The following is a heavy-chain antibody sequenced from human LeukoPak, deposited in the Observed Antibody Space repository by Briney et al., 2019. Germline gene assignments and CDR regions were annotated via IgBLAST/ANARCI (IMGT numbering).Heavy chain of an antibody. CDR3: ARYGAAAGTFDY. V-gene: IGHV1-69*05. CDR2: IIPIFGTA. CDR1: GYTFTSYG. D-gene: IGHD6-13*01. Sequence: SVKVSCKASGYTFTSYGISWVRQAPGQGLEWMGGIIPIFGTANYTQTFQGRVTITTDESTSTAYMELSSLRSEDTAVYYCARYGAAAGTFDYWGQGTLVTVSS. J-gene: IGHJ4*02.